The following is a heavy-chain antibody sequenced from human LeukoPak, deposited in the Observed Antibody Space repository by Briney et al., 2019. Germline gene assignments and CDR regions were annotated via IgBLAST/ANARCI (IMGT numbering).Heavy chain of an antibody. J-gene: IGHJ5*02. CDR1: GFTFDDYA. CDR3: AKEGGRCSSTSCYRAAHLFDP. CDR2: ISWNSGSI. V-gene: IGHV3-9*01. D-gene: IGHD2-2*01. Sequence: GGSLRLSCAASGFTFDDYAMHWVRHAPGKGLEWVSGISWNSGSIGYADSVKGRFTISRDNAKNSLYLQMNSLRAEDTALYYCAKEGGRCSSTSCYRAAHLFDPWGQGTLVTVSS.